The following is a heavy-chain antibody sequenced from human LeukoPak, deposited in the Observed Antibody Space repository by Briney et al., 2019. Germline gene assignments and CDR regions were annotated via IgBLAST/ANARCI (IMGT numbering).Heavy chain of an antibody. Sequence: SETLSLTCAVYGGSFSGYYWSWIRQPPGKGLEWIGEINQSGSTNYNPSLKSRVTISVDTSKNQFSLKLSSVTAADTAVYYCAGNPYCSGGSCYPNDYWGQGTLVTVSS. CDR1: GGSFSGYY. J-gene: IGHJ4*02. D-gene: IGHD2-15*01. CDR3: AGNPYCSGGSCYPNDY. V-gene: IGHV4-34*01. CDR2: INQSGST.